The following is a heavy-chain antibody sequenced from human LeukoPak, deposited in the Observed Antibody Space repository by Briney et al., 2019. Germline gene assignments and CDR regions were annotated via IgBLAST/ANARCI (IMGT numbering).Heavy chain of an antibody. CDR1: GFTFSSYA. J-gene: IGHJ1*01. CDR2: ISYDGSNK. V-gene: IGHV3-30-3*01. D-gene: IGHD6-13*01. Sequence: PGGSLRLSCAASGFTFSSYAMHWARQAPGKGLEWVAVISYDGSNKYYADSVKGRFTISRDNSKNTLYLQMNSLRAEDTAVYYCARDPYLTGIAAAPLPQHWGQGTLVTVSS. CDR3: ARDPYLTGIAAAPLPQH.